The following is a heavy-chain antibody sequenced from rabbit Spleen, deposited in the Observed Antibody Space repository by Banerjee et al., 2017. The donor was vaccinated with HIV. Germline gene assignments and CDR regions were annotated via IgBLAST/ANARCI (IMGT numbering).Heavy chain of an antibody. CDR3: AMNYNSAWDL. J-gene: IGHJ4*01. CDR2: IYPVFGIT. D-gene: IGHD4-1*01. CDR1: GFTISSYN. V-gene: IGHV1S7*01. Sequence: QLEETGGGLVQPGGSLTLSCKVSGFTISSYNMGWVRQAPGKGLEWIGDIYPVFGITNYANSVKGRFTISSDNAQNTVDLQMNSLTAADTATYFCAMNYNSAWDLWGPGTLVTVS.